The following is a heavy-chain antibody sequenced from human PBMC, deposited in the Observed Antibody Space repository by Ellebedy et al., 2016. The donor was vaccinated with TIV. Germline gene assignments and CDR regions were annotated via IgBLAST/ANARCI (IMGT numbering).Heavy chain of an antibody. CDR2: INRDGSPK. CDR1: GFTFNHFT. Sequence: GGSLRLXXAASGFTFNHFTMSWVRQAPGKGLEWVASINRDGSPKFYADSVEGRFTISRDNAGSSLFLQTSSLRYDNTAIYYCARWFSWGTSSAFESWGQGRPVTVSS. D-gene: IGHD3-16*01. J-gene: IGHJ4*01. V-gene: IGHV3-7*03. CDR3: ARWFSWGTSSAFES.